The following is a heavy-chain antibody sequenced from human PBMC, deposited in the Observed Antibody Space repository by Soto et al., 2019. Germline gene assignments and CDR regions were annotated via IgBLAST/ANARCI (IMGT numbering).Heavy chain of an antibody. V-gene: IGHV3-11*01. CDR3: AREKSSGYYGMDV. CDR2: IASRDPTV. Sequence: QVQLVESGGGLVRPGGSLRLSCATSGFTFSDYYMSWIRQAPGKGLEWVSYIASRDPTVYYADSVRGRFTISRDNARNLLYRQMDTLRADDTAVYYCAREKSSGYYGMDVWGQGTTVTVSS. J-gene: IGHJ6*02. CDR1: GFTFSDYY. D-gene: IGHD3-22*01.